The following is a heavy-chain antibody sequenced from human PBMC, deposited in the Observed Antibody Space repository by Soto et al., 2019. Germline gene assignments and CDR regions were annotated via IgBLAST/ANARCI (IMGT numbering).Heavy chain of an antibody. D-gene: IGHD2-2*01. CDR3: ARAGIVVVPAALRDMSVFEI. Sequence: LALTCDAPVYSLSSGYYWGWIRQPPGKGLEWIGSIYHSGSTYYNPSLKSRVTISVDPSKNQFSLKLSSVTAADTAVYYCARAGIVVVPAALRDMSVFEIWGQGTMVTVSS. CDR1: VYSLSSGYY. J-gene: IGHJ3*02. CDR2: IYHSGST. V-gene: IGHV4-38-2*01.